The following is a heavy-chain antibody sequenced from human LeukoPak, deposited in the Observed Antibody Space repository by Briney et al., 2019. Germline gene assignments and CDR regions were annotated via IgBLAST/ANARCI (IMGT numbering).Heavy chain of an antibody. Sequence: GGSLRLSCAASGFTFSSYSMNWVRQAPGKGLEWVAVTSSDLNVKLYADSVKGRFTISRDNSRSTLYLQMNSLRPEDAAIYYCAREGYYGSGSPPSLYFDYWGQGTLVTVSS. CDR3: AREGYYGSGSPPSLYFDY. CDR1: GFTFSSYS. D-gene: IGHD3-10*01. CDR2: TSSDLNVK. J-gene: IGHJ4*02. V-gene: IGHV3-30*03.